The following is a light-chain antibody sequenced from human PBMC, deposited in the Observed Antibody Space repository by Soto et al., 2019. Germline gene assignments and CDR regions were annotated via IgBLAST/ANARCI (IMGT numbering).Light chain of an antibody. V-gene: IGKV1-12*01. CDR2: AAS. J-gene: IGKJ4*01. CDR1: QDISSD. Sequence: DIQLTQSPSSVSASVGDRVTITCRASQDISSDLAWYQHRPGKGPKFLIYAASTLQNGVPSRFSGTGSGTDFTLTITSLQPEDFATYFCQHASSFSLSFGGGTKVDMK. CDR3: QHASSFSLS.